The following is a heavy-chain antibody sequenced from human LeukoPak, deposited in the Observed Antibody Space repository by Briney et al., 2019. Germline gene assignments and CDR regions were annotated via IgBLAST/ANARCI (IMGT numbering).Heavy chain of an antibody. CDR3: AKQRLLGSEALSSSWYRWDLDY. CDR2: ISGSGGST. CDR1: GFTFSSYA. V-gene: IGHV3-23*01. Sequence: GGSLRLSCAASGFTFSSYAMSWVRQAPGKGLEWVSAISGSGGSTYYADSVKGRFTISRDNSKNTLYLQMNSLRAEDTAVYYCAKQRLLGSEALSSSWYRWDLDYWGQGTLVTVSS. D-gene: IGHD6-13*01. J-gene: IGHJ4*02.